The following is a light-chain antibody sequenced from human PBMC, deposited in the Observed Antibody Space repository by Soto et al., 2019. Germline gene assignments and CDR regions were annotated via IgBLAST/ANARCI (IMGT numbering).Light chain of an antibody. V-gene: IGKV4-1*01. CDR3: QQYYSPPSFT. J-gene: IGKJ3*01. Sequence: DIVMTQSPDSLAVSLGERATINCKSSQSVLYSSNNKNYLAWYQQKPGQPPKLLIYWASTRASVVPDRFGGSGSGTDFTLTISSLQAEDVAVYYCQQYYSPPSFTFGPGTKVDIK. CDR2: WAS. CDR1: QSVLYSSNNKNY.